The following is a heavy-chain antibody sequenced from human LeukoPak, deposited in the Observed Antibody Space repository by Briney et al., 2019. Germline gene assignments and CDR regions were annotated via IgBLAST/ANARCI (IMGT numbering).Heavy chain of an antibody. D-gene: IGHD3-10*01. CDR3: ARSGSGTYYYYYGMDV. J-gene: IGHJ6*02. Sequence: GGSLRLSGAASGFTSSSYWMSWVRQAPGKGLEWVANIKEDGSEKYYVDSVKGRFTISRDNAKNSLYLQMNSLRAEDTAVYYCARSGSGTYYYYYGMDVWGQGTTVTVSS. CDR2: IKEDGSEK. V-gene: IGHV3-7*03. CDR1: GFTSSSYW.